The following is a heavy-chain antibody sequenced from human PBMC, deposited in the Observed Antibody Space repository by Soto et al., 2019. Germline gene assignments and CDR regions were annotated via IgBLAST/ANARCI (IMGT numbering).Heavy chain of an antibody. Sequence: QVQLVQSGAEVKKPGSSVKVSCKASGGTFSNYAISWVRQAPGQGIEWMGGTIPLFGTPNYAQTFQGRVTITEDESSSTAYMELSSLRSDDTAVYFCATGLNGSYQKTEYWGQGTLVTVSS. CDR1: GGTFSNYA. V-gene: IGHV1-69*01. D-gene: IGHD1-26*01. CDR2: TIPLFGTP. J-gene: IGHJ4*02. CDR3: ATGLNGSYQKTEY.